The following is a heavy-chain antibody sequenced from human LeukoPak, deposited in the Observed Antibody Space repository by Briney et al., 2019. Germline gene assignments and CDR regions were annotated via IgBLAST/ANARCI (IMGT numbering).Heavy chain of an antibody. CDR1: GYAFNIYD. CDR2: MNPDSGNT. Sequence: ASVKVSCKASGYAFNIYDINWVQQATGHGLEWMGWMNPDSGNTGFAQKFQGRVTMTRNTSITTAYMELSSLRFEDTAVYYCAVHLPGDYLDRWGQGTLVTVSS. V-gene: IGHV1-8*01. J-gene: IGHJ4*02. CDR3: AVHLPGDYLDR.